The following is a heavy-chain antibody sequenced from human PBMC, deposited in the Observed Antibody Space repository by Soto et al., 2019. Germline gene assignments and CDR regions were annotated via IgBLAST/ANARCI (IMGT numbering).Heavy chain of an antibody. CDR3: ATLAVAGEGSDY. Sequence: QVQLVESGGGVVQPVRSLRLSCAASGFTFRIYAIHWVRQAPGKGLEWVAVISYDGSNKYYADSVKGRFTISRDNSKNTLYLQMNRLRAEDTAVYYFATLAVAGEGSDYWGQGTLVSVSS. CDR2: ISYDGSNK. V-gene: IGHV3-30-3*01. CDR1: GFTFRIYA. J-gene: IGHJ4*02. D-gene: IGHD6-19*01.